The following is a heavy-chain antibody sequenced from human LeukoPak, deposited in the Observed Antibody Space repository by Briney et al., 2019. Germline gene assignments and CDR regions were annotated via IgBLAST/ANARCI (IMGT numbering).Heavy chain of an antibody. CDR2: IYTSGST. D-gene: IGHD6-19*01. V-gene: IGHV4-4*07. Sequence: SETLSLTCTVSGGSISSYYWSWIRQPAGKGLEWIGRIYTSGSTNYNPSLKSRVTMSVDTSKNQFSLKLSSVTAADTAVYYCARDPGSSGWYPTSYYYYGMDVWGQGTTVTVSS. CDR1: GGSISSYY. J-gene: IGHJ6*02. CDR3: ARDPGSSGWYPTSYYYYGMDV.